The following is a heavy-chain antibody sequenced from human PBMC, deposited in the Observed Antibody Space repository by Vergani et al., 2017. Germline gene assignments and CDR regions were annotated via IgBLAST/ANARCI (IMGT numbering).Heavy chain of an antibody. V-gene: IGHV5-51*01. J-gene: IGHJ4*02. CDR1: GYSFTSYW. Sequence: EVQLVQSGAEVKKPGESLKISCKGSGYSFTSYWIGWVRQMPGKGLGWMGIIYPGDSDTRYSPSFQGQVTISADKSISTAYLQWSSLKASDTAMYYCARLRGTTVTTPNFDYWGQGTLVTVSS. CDR2: IYPGDSDT. CDR3: ARLRGTTVTTPNFDY. D-gene: IGHD4-11*01.